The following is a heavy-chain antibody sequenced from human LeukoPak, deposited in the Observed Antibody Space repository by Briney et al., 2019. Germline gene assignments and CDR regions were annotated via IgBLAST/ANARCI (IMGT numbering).Heavy chain of an antibody. J-gene: IGHJ4*02. D-gene: IGHD1-26*01. CDR3: AKGGSYNKYYFDY. CDR1: GFTFDDYA. V-gene: IGHV3-9*01. Sequence: GRSLRLSCAASGFTFDDYAMHWVRQAPGKGLEWVSGISWNSGSIGYADSVKGRFTISRDNAKNSLYLQMNSLRAEDTALYYCAKGGSYNKYYFDYWGQGTLVTVSS. CDR2: ISWNSGSI.